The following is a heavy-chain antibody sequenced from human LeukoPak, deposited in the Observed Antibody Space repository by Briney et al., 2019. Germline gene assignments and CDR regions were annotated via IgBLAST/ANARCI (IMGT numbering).Heavy chain of an antibody. V-gene: IGHV1-8*01. CDR3: ARIRLRYNWNYVGY. J-gene: IGHJ4*02. Sequence: ASVKVSCKASGYTFTSSDINWVRQATGHGLEWMGWMNPNSGNTGYAQKFQGRVTMTRNTSISTAYMELSSLRSEDTAVYYCARIRLRYNWNYVGYWGQGTLVTVSS. CDR2: MNPNSGNT. CDR1: GYTFTSSD. D-gene: IGHD1-7*01.